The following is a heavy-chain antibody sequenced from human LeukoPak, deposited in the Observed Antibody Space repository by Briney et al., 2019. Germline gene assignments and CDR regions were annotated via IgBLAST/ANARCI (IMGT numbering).Heavy chain of an antibody. D-gene: IGHD1-26*01. CDR1: GGPLTSYY. J-gene: IGHJ4*02. Sequence: ASEPLSLTRSVSGGPLTSYYWNSIRQPPGKGLEWIGHMYYSGSTNYNPSLKSRVTISVDTFKNQFSLKVSSVTAADTAVYYCAREVNSGRFDYWGQGTLVTVSS. CDR2: MYYSGST. V-gene: IGHV4-59*12. CDR3: AREVNSGRFDY.